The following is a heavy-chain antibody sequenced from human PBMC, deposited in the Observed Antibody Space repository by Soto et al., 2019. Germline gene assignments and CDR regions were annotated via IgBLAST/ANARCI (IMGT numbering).Heavy chain of an antibody. D-gene: IGHD4-17*01. V-gene: IGHV3-49*04. Sequence: RLSCTASGFTFGDYAMSWVRQAPGKGLEWVGFIRSKAYGATTEYAASVKGRFTIPRDDSKSIAYLQMNSLKTEDTAVYYCTRTLTNYGYAEYFLHWGQGALVTVSS. CDR3: TRTLTNYGYAEYFLH. J-gene: IGHJ1*01. CDR2: IRSKAYGATT. CDR1: GFTFGDYA.